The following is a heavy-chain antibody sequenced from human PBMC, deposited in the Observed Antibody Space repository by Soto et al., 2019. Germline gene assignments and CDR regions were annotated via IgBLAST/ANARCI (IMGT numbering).Heavy chain of an antibody. V-gene: IGHV4-30-2*01. CDR3: ARSYSGGDAYFDY. Sequence: PSETLSLTCAVSGGSISSGGYAWAWIRQPPGKGLEWVGYIYQSGSTYYNPSLKSRVTIAADRSKNQFSLNLASVAAADTAVYYCARSYSGGDAYFDYWAREPWSPSPQ. J-gene: IGHJ4*02. D-gene: IGHD2-21*02. CDR1: GGSISSGGYA. CDR2: IYQSGST.